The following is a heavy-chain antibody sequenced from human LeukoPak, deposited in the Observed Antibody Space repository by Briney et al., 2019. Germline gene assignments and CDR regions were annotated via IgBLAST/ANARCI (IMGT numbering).Heavy chain of an antibody. Sequence: GGSLRLSCAASGFTFDDYGMSWVRQAPGKGVEGGSGIYWHGGSTGYADSVKGGFTISRENAKSSLYLQMNSLRVEDTALYYCAREDYGVGYYMDVWGKGTTVTVSS. CDR2: IYWHGGST. CDR1: GFTFDDYG. J-gene: IGHJ6*03. V-gene: IGHV3-20*04. D-gene: IGHD4-17*01. CDR3: AREDYGVGYYMDV.